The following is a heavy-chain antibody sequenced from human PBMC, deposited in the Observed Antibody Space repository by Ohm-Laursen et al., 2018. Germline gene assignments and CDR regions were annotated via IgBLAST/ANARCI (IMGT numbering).Heavy chain of an antibody. CDR2: VSYSENT. D-gene: IGHD6-19*01. CDR1: GGSFSSADYY. V-gene: IGHV4-31*11. Sequence: TLSLTCAVSGGSFSSADYYWSWIRHHPGKGLEWIGYVSYSENTYYNPSLKSRLLISVDRSKNQFSLKLSSVTAADTAVYYCARSGSSGWYANWGQGTLVTVSS. CDR3: ARSGSSGWYAN. J-gene: IGHJ4*02.